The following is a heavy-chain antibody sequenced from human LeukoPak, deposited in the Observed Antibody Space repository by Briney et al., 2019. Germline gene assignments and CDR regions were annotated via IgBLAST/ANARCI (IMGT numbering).Heavy chain of an antibody. CDR1: GFTFSSYS. V-gene: IGHV3-21*01. CDR2: ISSSSSYI. D-gene: IGHD2-15*01. J-gene: IGHJ5*02. Sequence: GGSLRLSCAASGFTFSSYSMNWVRQAPGKGLEWVSSISSSSSYIYYADSVKGRFTISRDNAKNSLYLQMNSLRAEHTAVYYCARDQRCSGGSCYNWFDPWGQGTLVTVSS. CDR3: ARDQRCSGGSCYNWFDP.